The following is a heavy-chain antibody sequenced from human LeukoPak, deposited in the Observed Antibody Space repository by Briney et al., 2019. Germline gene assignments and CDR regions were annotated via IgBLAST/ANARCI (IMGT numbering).Heavy chain of an antibody. CDR1: GFTFSTYS. D-gene: IGHD3-10*01. Sequence: GGSLRLSCVPSGFTFSTYSLSWVRQAPGKGLEWVPVIGGNGDTTYYADAVKDRFTISRDNSKNTLYLQMNSLRAEDTGVYYCARAVGPYDYWGQGTLVTVSS. CDR2: IGGNGDTT. J-gene: IGHJ4*02. V-gene: IGHV3-23*01. CDR3: ARAVGPYDY.